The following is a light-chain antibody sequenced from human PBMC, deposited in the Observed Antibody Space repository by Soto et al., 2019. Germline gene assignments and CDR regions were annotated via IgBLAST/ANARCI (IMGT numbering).Light chain of an antibody. CDR3: TSFTTTNTWV. Sequence: QSALTQPNSVSGSPGQSITISCNGTSSDVGSYTFVSWFQQHPGKAPKLIIYEVTNRPSGVSYRFSGSKSGNTASLTISGLQAEDEAEYYCTSFTTTNTWVFGGGTKLTVL. J-gene: IGLJ3*02. V-gene: IGLV2-14*01. CDR1: SSDVGSYTF. CDR2: EVT.